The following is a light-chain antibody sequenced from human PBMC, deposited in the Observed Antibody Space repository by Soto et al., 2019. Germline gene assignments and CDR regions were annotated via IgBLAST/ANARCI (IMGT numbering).Light chain of an antibody. CDR3: QQANSFPRVT. J-gene: IGKJ3*01. CDR1: QSISSW. V-gene: IGKV1-12*01. CDR2: AAS. Sequence: DIQMTQSPSTLSASVGDRVTITCRASQSISSWLAWYQQKPGKAPKLLIYAASSLQSGVPSRFSGSGSGTDFTLTISSLQPEDFATYYCQQANSFPRVTFGPGTKVDIK.